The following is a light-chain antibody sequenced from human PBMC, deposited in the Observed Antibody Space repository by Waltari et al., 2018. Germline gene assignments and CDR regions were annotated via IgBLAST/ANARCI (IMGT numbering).Light chain of an antibody. Sequence: QSALTQPASVSGSPGQSTTISCTGTSSDVGGYNYVSWYQQHPGKAPKLMIYDDSKRPSGVSNLLSGAKSGNTACLTISGLQAEDEADYYCSSSTSSSTLGVFGGGTKLTVL. J-gene: IGLJ3*02. CDR2: DDS. CDR3: SSSTSSSTLGV. CDR1: SSDVGGYNY. V-gene: IGLV2-14*01.